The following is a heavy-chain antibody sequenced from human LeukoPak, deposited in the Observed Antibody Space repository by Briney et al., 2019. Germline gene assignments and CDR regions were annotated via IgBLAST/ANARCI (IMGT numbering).Heavy chain of an antibody. D-gene: IGHD4-17*01. CDR3: AKHPFGPYGDRTYYFDY. CDR1: GFTFTSYG. Sequence: GGSLRLSCAASGFTFTSYGMSWVRQAPGKGLEWVSAISGSGGSTYYADSVKGRFTISRDNSKNTLYLQMNSLRAEDTAVYYCAKHPFGPYGDRTYYFDYWGQGTLVTVSS. V-gene: IGHV3-23*01. J-gene: IGHJ4*02. CDR2: ISGSGGST.